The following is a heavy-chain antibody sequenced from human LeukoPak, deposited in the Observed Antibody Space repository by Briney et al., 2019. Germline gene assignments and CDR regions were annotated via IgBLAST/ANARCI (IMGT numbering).Heavy chain of an antibody. V-gene: IGHV3-30-3*01. CDR3: ARAKEGFSGFDYLFDY. J-gene: IGHJ4*02. D-gene: IGHD5-12*01. CDR1: GFTFSTYA. CDR2: FSYDGSTK. Sequence: GSLRLSCAASGFTFSTYAMHWVRQAPGKGLEWVALFSYDGSTKYYADSVKGRFTISRDNSKKSLYLQMNSLRAEDTAVYYCARAKEGFSGFDYLFDYWGQGTLVTVSS.